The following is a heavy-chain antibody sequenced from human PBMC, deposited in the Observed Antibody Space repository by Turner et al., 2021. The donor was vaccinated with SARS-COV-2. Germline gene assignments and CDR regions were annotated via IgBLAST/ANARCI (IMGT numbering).Heavy chain of an antibody. Sequence: QFLLVESGGGVVQPGMSLRLSCAASGITFSSHGMHWVRQAPGKGREWVAVIWNDGSQKYYAESEKGRFTITRDNTKNMVYQKKNSQRAEDTAVYYCARLDDSGHWGAFDIWGQGTMVTVSS. CDR2: IWNDGSQK. CDR1: GITFSSHG. J-gene: IGHJ3*02. D-gene: IGHD3-22*01. V-gene: IGHV3-33*01. CDR3: ARLDDSGHWGAFDI.